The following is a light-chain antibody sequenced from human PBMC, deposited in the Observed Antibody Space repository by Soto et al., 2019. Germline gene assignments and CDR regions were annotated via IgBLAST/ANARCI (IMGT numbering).Light chain of an antibody. V-gene: IGLV1-44*01. CDR1: NSNIGSNT. Sequence: QSVLTQPPSASGTPGQRVTISCSGSNSNIGSNTVNWYQQLPGTAPKLLIYSNDQRPSGVPDRFSGSKSGTSASLAISGPQPEDEADYYCAAWDDGLNGPVFGGGTKVTVL. CDR3: AAWDDGLNGPV. CDR2: SND. J-gene: IGLJ3*02.